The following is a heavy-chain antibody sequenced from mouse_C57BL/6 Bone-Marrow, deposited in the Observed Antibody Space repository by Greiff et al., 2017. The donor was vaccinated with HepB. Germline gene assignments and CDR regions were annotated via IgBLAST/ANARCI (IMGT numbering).Heavy chain of an antibody. CDR2: IDPSDSYT. V-gene: IGHV1-59*01. CDR1: GYTFTSYW. CDR3: ARYYYGSNYAMDY. J-gene: IGHJ4*01. Sequence: VQLQQSGAELVRPGTSVKLSCKASGYTFTSYWMHWVKQRPGQGLEWIGVIDPSDSYTNYNQKFKGKATLTVDTSSSTAYMQLSSLTSEDSAVYYCARYYYGSNYAMDYWGQGTSVTVSS. D-gene: IGHD1-1*01.